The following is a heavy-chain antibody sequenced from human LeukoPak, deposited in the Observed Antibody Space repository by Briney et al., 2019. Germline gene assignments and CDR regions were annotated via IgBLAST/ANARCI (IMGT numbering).Heavy chain of an antibody. CDR1: GGSISSGGSY. V-gene: IGHV4-31*03. J-gene: IGHJ4*02. Sequence: SETLSLTCTVSGGSISSGGSYWSWIRQHPGKGLEWIGYIYYSGSTYYNPSLKSRVTISVDTSKNQFSLKLSSVTAADTAVYYCARDVRSSGWYFDYWGQGTLVTVSS. D-gene: IGHD6-19*01. CDR3: ARDVRSSGWYFDY. CDR2: IYYSGST.